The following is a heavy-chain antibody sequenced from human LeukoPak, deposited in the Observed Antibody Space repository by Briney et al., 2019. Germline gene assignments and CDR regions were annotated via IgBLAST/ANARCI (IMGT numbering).Heavy chain of an antibody. CDR3: ARSYQTYYSGMDV. J-gene: IGHJ6*04. Sequence: SETLSLTCTVSGDSISSQYWSWIRQPPGKGLEWIGYIYYSGRTNYNPSLKSRVTISEDTSKNQFSLKVTSVTAADTAVYYCARSYQTYYSGMDVWGKGTTVTVSS. CDR1: GDSISSQY. CDR2: IYYSGRT. V-gene: IGHV4-59*08. D-gene: IGHD2-2*01.